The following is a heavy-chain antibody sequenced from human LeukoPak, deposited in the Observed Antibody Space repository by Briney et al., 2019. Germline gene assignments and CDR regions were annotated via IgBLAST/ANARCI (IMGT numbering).Heavy chain of an antibody. CDR2: MNPNSGNT. Sequence: GASVRVSCKASGYTFTSYDINWVRQAPGQGLEWMGWMNPNSGNTGYAQKFQGRVTMTRNTSISTAYMELSSLRSEDTAVYYCARPRRGSIAARGTFDYWGQGTLVTVSS. CDR3: ARPRRGSIAARGTFDY. CDR1: GYTFTSYD. V-gene: IGHV1-8*01. J-gene: IGHJ4*02. D-gene: IGHD6-6*01.